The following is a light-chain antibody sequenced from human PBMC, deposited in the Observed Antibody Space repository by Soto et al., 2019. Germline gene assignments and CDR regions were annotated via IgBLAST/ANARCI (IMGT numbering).Light chain of an antibody. V-gene: IGKV2-28*01. J-gene: IGKJ2*01. CDR1: QSLLHSNGYNY. CDR2: LGS. CDR3: LRDGPTPYI. Sequence: DIVMTPSPLSLPVTPGEPASISCRSSQSLLHSNGYNYLDWYLQKPGQSPQFLIFLGSNRASGVTDRLSGSGAGGDFTLKISSVGGGDFGVYYCLRDGPTPYICGKGTKLEIK.